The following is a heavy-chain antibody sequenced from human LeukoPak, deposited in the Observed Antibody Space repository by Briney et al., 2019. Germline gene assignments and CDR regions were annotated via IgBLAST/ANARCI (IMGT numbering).Heavy chain of an antibody. D-gene: IGHD2-2*01. CDR3: ARGARGSIDLDY. V-gene: IGHV1-8*01. CDR2: MNPNSDNT. J-gene: IGHJ4*02. Sequence: ASVKVSCKASGYTFTSDDINWVRQASGQGLEWMGWMNPNSDNTGYAQQFQGRVTMTTNSYTSTAYMELRSLTSEDTAVYYCARGARGSIDLDYWGQGTLVTVSS. CDR1: GYTFTSDD.